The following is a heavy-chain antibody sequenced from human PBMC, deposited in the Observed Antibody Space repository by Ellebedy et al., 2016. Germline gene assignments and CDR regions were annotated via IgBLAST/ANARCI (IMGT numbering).Heavy chain of an antibody. CDR2: INTDNGDT. CDR1: GYSFTSYG. V-gene: IGHV1-3*04. CDR3: ARDSGRNQGWFDP. D-gene: IGHD1-26*01. J-gene: IGHJ5*02. Sequence: ASVKVSCKASGYSFTSYGIQWVRQAPGQRLEYVGYINTDNGDTKYSQKFQGRVSITRETSATTAYMELSSLTSEDTALYYCARDSGRNQGWFDPWGQGTLVTVSS.